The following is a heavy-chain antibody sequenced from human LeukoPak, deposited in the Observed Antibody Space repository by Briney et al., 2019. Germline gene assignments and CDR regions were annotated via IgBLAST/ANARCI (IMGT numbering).Heavy chain of an antibody. CDR2: IYTTGST. V-gene: IGHV4-4*07. D-gene: IGHD6-13*01. CDR1: GASISGYY. CDR3: ARTAERQQMVQGTYFYYYFMDV. Sequence: SETLSLTCSVSGASISGYYWTWIRQPAGRGLEWIGRIYTTGSTKYNPSLKSRVIMSVDASKNQFSLNLTSVTAADTAVYFCARTAERQQMVQGTYFYYYFMDVCAKGTTVTISS. J-gene: IGHJ6*03.